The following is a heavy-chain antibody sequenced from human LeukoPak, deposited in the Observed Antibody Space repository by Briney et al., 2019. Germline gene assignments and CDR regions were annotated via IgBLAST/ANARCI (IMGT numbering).Heavy chain of an antibody. D-gene: IGHD2-8*02. V-gene: IGHV3-69-1*01. J-gene: IGHJ4*02. Sequence: GGSLRLSCTASGFTFSDYYMTWVRQAPGKGLEWVSSISSSSSSYIYYADSVKGRFTISRDNAKNSLYLQMNSLRAEDTAVYYCARDLVGAFDYWGQGTLVTVSS. CDR1: GFTFSDYY. CDR2: ISSSSSSYI. CDR3: ARDLVGAFDY.